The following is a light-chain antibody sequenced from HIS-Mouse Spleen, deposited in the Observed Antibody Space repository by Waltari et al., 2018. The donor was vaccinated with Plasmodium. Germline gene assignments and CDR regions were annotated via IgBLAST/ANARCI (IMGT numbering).Light chain of an antibody. CDR1: HSVITSY. CDR2: GAS. Sequence: EIVLTQSPGTLSLSPGERATLSCRASHSVITSYLAWYQQKPGQAPRLLIYGASSRATGIPDRFSGSGSGTDFTLTISRLEPEDFAVYYCQQYGSSPYTFGQGTKLEIK. CDR3: QQYGSSPYT. J-gene: IGKJ2*01. V-gene: IGKV3-20*01.